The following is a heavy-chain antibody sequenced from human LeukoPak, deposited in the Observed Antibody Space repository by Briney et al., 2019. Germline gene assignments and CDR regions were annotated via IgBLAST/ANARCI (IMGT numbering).Heavy chain of an antibody. V-gene: IGHV3-9*01. CDR2: ISWNSGSI. J-gene: IGHJ4*02. D-gene: IGHD5-18*01. Sequence: GGSLRLSCAASGFTFDDYAMHWVRQAPGKGLEWVSGISWNSGSIGYADSVKGRFTISRDNAKNSLYLQMNSLRAEDTALYYCAKDGVLDGYSFDCWGQGTLVTVSS. CDR3: AKDGVLDGYSFDC. CDR1: GFTFDDYA.